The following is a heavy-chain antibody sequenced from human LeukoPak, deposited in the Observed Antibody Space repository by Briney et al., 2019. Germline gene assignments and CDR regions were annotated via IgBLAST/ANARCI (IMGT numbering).Heavy chain of an antibody. Sequence: SVKVSCKSSGGXVSSYAISWVRQAPGQGLEWMGRIIPILDIANYAQKLQGRVTITADKSTSTAYMELSSLRSEDTAVYYCARRYCSSTSCKFDFWGQGTLVTVSS. CDR2: IIPILDIA. V-gene: IGHV1-69*04. CDR1: GGXVSSYA. J-gene: IGHJ4*02. D-gene: IGHD2-2*01. CDR3: ARRYCSSTSCKFDF.